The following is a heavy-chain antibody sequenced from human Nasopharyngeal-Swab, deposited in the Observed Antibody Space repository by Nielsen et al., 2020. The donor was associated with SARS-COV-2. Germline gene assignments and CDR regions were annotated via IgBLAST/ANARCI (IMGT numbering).Heavy chain of an antibody. V-gene: IGHV4-59*01. CDR2: IYYSGST. Sequence: WIRQPPGKGLEWIGYIYYSGSTNYNPSLKSRVTISVDTSKNQFSLKLSSVTAADTAVYYCARDRGSYYGSGVWYYYGMDVWSQGTTVTVSS. CDR3: ARDRGSYYGSGVWYYYGMDV. D-gene: IGHD3-10*01. J-gene: IGHJ6*02.